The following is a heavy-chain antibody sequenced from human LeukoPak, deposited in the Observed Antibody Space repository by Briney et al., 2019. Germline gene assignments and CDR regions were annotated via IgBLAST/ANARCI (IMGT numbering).Heavy chain of an antibody. CDR1: EFSVGSNY. V-gene: IGHV3-30*02. J-gene: IGHJ4*02. CDR3: SKAGDTNYYRYGDY. D-gene: IGHD5-18*01. CDR2: IRYDGSNK. Sequence: GGSLRLSCAASEFSVGSNYMTWVRQAPGKGLEWVAFIRYDGSNKYYADSVKGRFTISRDNAKNTLYLQMNNLRGEDTALYYCSKAGDTNYYRYGDYWGQGTLVTVSS.